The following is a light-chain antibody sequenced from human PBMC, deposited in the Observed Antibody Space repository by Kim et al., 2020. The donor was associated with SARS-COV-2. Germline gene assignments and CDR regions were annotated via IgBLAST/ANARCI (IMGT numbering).Light chain of an antibody. CDR3: QQYNNWPLYT. CDR1: QSVSSN. J-gene: IGKJ2*01. V-gene: IGKV3-15*01. Sequence: EVVMTQSPATLSVSPGERATLSCRASQSVSSNLAWYQQKPGQAPRLLIYDASTRATGIPARFSGSGSGTEFTLTISSLQSEDFALYYCQQYNNWPLYTFGQGTKLEI. CDR2: DAS.